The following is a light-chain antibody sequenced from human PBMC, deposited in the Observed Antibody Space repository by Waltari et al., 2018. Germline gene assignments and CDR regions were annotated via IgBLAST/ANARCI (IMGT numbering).Light chain of an antibody. J-gene: IGKJ2*01. CDR2: LES. Sequence: DIVMTQSPDSLAMSLGERATINCKSSQSVLYSSNNKNYLAWYQQKPGKPPKLLIYLESTRESGVPDRCSGSGSGTDFTLTISSLQAEDVAVYYCQQYYTTPYTFGQGTKLEIK. V-gene: IGKV4-1*01. CDR3: QQYYTTPYT. CDR1: QSVLYSSNNKNY.